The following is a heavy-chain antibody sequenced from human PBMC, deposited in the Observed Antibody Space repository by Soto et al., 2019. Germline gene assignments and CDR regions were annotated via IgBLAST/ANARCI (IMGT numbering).Heavy chain of an antibody. Sequence: QVQLVESGGGVVQPGRSLRLSCAPSGFTFSNYAMHWVRQAPGKGLEWVAVISYDGSNKYYADSVKGRFTISRDNSTHTLYLQMNSLRAEDTAVYYCARDKRDLRFLEWSYYFDYWGQGTLVTVSS. CDR3: ARDKRDLRFLEWSYYFDY. CDR1: GFTFSNYA. CDR2: ISYDGSNK. D-gene: IGHD3-3*01. J-gene: IGHJ4*02. V-gene: IGHV3-30-3*01.